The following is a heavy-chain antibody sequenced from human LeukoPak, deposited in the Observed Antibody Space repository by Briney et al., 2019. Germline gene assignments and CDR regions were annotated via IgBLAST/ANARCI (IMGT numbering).Heavy chain of an antibody. D-gene: IGHD3-10*01. CDR2: MNPNSGNT. CDR3: ARGDPPVLLWFGEHAWGVFTP. J-gene: IGHJ5*02. CDR1: GYTFTSYD. Sequence: WASVKVSCKASGYTFTSYDINWVRQATGQGLEWMGWMNPNSGNTGYAQKFQGRVTMTRNTSISTAYMELSSLRSEDTAVYYWARGDPPVLLWFGEHAWGVFTPWGRGPLVTVPS. V-gene: IGHV1-8*01.